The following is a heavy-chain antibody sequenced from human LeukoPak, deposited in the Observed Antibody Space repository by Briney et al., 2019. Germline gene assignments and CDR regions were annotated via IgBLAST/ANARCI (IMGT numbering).Heavy chain of an antibody. V-gene: IGHV7-4-1*02. D-gene: IGHD3-3*01. Sequence: ASVKVSCKASGYTFTSYAMNWVRQAPGQGLEWMGWINTNTGNPTYAQGFTGRFVFSLDTSVSTAYLQISSLKAEDTAVYYCARESLRVFYDFWSGYHNNWFDPWGQGTLDTVSS. CDR1: GYTFTSYA. J-gene: IGHJ5*02. CDR3: ARESLRVFYDFWSGYHNNWFDP. CDR2: INTNTGNP.